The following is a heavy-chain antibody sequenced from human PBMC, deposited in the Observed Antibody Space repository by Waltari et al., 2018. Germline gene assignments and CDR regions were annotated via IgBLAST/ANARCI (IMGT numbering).Heavy chain of an antibody. Sequence: QVPLVESGGGVVQPGRSLRLCCPASELTFRSYARHWVRQAPGKGLEWVAVISYNARNIYYVDSVKGRFTISRDNSKKTLYLQMNSLRDEDTAIYYCARDYCDRTNCHGMDVWGQGTAVTVSS. D-gene: IGHD2-2*01. V-gene: IGHV3-30*04. J-gene: IGHJ6*02. CDR2: ISYNARNI. CDR3: ARDYCDRTNCHGMDV. CDR1: ELTFRSYA.